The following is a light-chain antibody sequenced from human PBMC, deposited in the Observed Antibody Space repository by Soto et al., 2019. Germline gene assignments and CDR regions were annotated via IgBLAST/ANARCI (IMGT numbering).Light chain of an antibody. CDR2: DVS. CDR3: SSYTSSSTLEVV. J-gene: IGLJ2*01. Sequence: QSALTQPASVSGSPGQSITISCTGTSSDVGLYNYVSWYQQHPGKAPKLLIYDVSNRPSGVSNRFSGSRSGKTASLTISGLQAEDEADYYCSSYTSSSTLEVVFGGGTKVTVL. CDR1: SSDVGLYNY. V-gene: IGLV2-14*03.